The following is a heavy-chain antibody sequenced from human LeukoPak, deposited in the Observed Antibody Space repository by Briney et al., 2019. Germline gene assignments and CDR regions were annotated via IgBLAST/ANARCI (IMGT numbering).Heavy chain of an antibody. J-gene: IGHJ4*02. CDR2: IIAIFGTA. CDR3: AREDSYDSSGYFDY. D-gene: IGHD3-22*01. Sequence: ASVKVSCKASGGTFSSYAISWVRQAPGQGLEWMGRIIAIFGTANYAQKFQGRVTITTDESTSTAYMELSSLRSEDTAVYYCAREDSYDSSGYFDYWGQGTLVTVSS. V-gene: IGHV1-69*05. CDR1: GGTFSSYA.